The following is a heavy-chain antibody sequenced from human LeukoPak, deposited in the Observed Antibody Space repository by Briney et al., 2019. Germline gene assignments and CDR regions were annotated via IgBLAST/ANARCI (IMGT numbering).Heavy chain of an antibody. Sequence: ASVKVSCKASGYTFTSYAMHWVRQAPGQRLEWMGWINAGNGNTKYSQKFQGRVIITRDTSASTAYMELSSLRSEDTAVYYCARENYVWGSYRVFDYWGQGTLVTVSS. CDR1: GYTFTSYA. J-gene: IGHJ4*02. CDR3: ARENYVWGSYRVFDY. D-gene: IGHD3-16*02. V-gene: IGHV1-3*01. CDR2: INAGNGNT.